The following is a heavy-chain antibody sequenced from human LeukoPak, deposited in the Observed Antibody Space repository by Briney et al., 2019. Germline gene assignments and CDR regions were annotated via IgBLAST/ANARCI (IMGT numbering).Heavy chain of an antibody. CDR2: IGGSGTSK. V-gene: IGHV3-23*01. D-gene: IGHD3-3*01. CDR3: AKRSGNYYWGFDY. Sequence: GGSLRLSCAASGFTFRTYAMNWVRQAPGKGREWVSTIGGSGTSKYYTDCVKGRFAISRDNSKSTLYLQMNSLRADDTAVYYCAKRSGNYYWGFDYWDRGTLVTVSS. CDR1: GFTFRTYA. J-gene: IGHJ4*02.